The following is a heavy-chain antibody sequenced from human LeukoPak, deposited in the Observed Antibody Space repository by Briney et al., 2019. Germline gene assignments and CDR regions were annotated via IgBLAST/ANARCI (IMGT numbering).Heavy chain of an antibody. CDR1: GLTFSSYA. D-gene: IGHD2-2*01. CDR2: IIPILVTA. V-gene: IGHV1-69*01. CDR3: ARDANICSSTSCLDPAFDY. J-gene: IGHJ4*02. Sequence: SVNFSCKASGLTFSSYAISLVRQAPGQGLEWMGGIIPILVTANYAQKFQGRVTITADESTSTAYMELSSLRSEDTAVYCCARDANICSSTSCLDPAFDYWGQGTLVTVSS.